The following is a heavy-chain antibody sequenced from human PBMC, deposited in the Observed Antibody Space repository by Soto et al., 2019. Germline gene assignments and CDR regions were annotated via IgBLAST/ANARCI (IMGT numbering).Heavy chain of an antibody. Sequence: PSETLSLTCTISGGSISSYYWSWIRQPPGKGLEWIGYIYYSGSTNYNPSLKSRVTISVDTSKNQFSLKLSSVTAADTAVYYCARGKIVDIVVVPATMGHWFDPWGQGTLVTVSS. J-gene: IGHJ5*02. V-gene: IGHV4-59*01. D-gene: IGHD2-2*03. CDR3: ARGKIVDIVVVPATMGHWFDP. CDR2: IYYSGST. CDR1: GGSISSYY.